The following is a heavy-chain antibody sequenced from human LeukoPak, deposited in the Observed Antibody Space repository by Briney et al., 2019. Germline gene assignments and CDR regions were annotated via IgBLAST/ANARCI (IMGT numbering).Heavy chain of an antibody. D-gene: IGHD2-2*01. CDR2: IIPIFGTA. CDR1: GGTFSSYA. J-gene: IGHJ4*02. Sequence: ASVKVSCTASGGTFSSYAISWVRQPPGQGLEWMGGIIPIFGTANYEQKFHGRVTITADKSTSTAYMELSSLRSEDTAVYYCARATRLRPDCSSTSCYLLGPNYWGQGTLVTVSS. CDR3: ARATRLRPDCSSTSCYLLGPNY. V-gene: IGHV1-69*06.